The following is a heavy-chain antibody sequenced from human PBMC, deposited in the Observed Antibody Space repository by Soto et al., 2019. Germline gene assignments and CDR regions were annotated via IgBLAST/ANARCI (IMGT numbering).Heavy chain of an antibody. V-gene: IGHV3-74*01. J-gene: IGHJ4*02. CDR3: ARCPGYSARSVGVDS. D-gene: IGHD5-18*01. CDR2: VYSDGGIT. Sequence: EVQLVESGGGSVQPGESLRLSCTASGFTFSYYCMHWVRQAPGKGPVWVSRVYSDGGITDYADSVKGRFTISRDNAKNTLYMQMNRLRAEDTAVYSGARCPGYSARSVGVDSWGQGTLVSVSS. CDR1: GFTFSYYC.